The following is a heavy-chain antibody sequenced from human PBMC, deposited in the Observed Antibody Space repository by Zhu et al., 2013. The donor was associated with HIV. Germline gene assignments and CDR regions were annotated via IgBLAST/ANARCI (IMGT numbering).Heavy chain of an antibody. CDR1: GGTFSSYA. J-gene: IGHJ3*02. CDR3: ARDGPPGIQPSDAFDI. CDR2: IIPIFGTA. D-gene: IGHD5-18*01. V-gene: IGHV1-69*06. Sequence: QVQLVQSGAEVKKPGSSVKVSCKASGGTFSSYAISWVRQAPGQGLEWMGGIIPIFGTANYAQKFQGRVTITADKSTSTAYMELSSLRSEDTAVYYCARDGPPGIQPSDAFDIWGQGTMVTVSS.